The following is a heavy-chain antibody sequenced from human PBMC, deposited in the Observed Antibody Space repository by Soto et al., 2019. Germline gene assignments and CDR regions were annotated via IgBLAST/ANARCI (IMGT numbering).Heavy chain of an antibody. CDR3: ARVHCSAGTCLDGLDF. CDR2: IYYRSKWFH. CDR1: WDSVSSNGAC. Sequence: PSQTLSLTCVISWDSVSSNGACWNWIRQSPSRGLQWLGRIYYRSKWFHDYAASVESRMAINPDTSRNQFSLQLNYVTPEDTAVYYCARVHCSAGTCLDGLDFWGQGTTVTVSS. D-gene: IGHD2-15*01. J-gene: IGHJ6*02. V-gene: IGHV6-1*01.